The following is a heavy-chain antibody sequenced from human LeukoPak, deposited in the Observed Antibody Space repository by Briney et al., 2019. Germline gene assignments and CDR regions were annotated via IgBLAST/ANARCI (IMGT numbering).Heavy chain of an antibody. V-gene: IGHV4-59*08. CDR1: GGSISSYY. CDR3: ARGVPYYYDSSGYFFDY. Sequence: PSETLSLTCTVSGGSISSYYWSWIRQPPGKGLEWIGYIYYSGSTNYNPSLKSRVTISVDTSKNQFSLKLSSVTAADTAVYYCARGVPYYYDSSGYFFDYWGQGTLVTVSS. CDR2: IYYSGST. J-gene: IGHJ4*02. D-gene: IGHD3-22*01.